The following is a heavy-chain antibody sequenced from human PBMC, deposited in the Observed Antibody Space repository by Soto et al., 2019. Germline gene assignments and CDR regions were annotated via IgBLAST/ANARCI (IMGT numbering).Heavy chain of an antibody. D-gene: IGHD1-26*01. J-gene: IGHJ3*02. CDR1: GGSISSYY. Sequence: QVQLQESGPGLVKPSETLSLTCTVSGGSISSYYWSWIRQPPWKGLEWIGYIYYSGSTNYNPSLKGRVTISVDTSKNQFALKLSSVTAADTAVYYCARRWGGAFDIWGQGTMVTVSS. CDR3: ARRWGGAFDI. V-gene: IGHV4-59*08. CDR2: IYYSGST.